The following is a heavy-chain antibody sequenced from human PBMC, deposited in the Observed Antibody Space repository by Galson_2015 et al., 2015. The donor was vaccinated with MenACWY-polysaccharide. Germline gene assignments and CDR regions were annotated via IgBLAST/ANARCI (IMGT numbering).Heavy chain of an antibody. CDR1: GDSISSYY. Sequence: SETLSLTCTVSGDSISSYYWSWIRQPPGKGLEWIGDIYYSGNTNYNPSLRSRVTISIDTSRTYFSLKLTSVTAADTAVYYCARDSGDYHYYYGLDVWGHGTTVTVSS. V-gene: IGHV4-59*01. D-gene: IGHD2-21*02. CDR2: IYYSGNT. J-gene: IGHJ6*02. CDR3: ARDSGDYHYYYGLDV.